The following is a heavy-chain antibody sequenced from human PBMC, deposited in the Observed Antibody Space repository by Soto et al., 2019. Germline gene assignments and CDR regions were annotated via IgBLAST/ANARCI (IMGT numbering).Heavy chain of an antibody. CDR2: IYYSGST. CDR1: GGSISSSSYY. D-gene: IGHD2-15*01. Sequence: QLQLQESGPGLVKPSETLSLTCTVSGGSISSSSYYWGWIRQPPGKGLEWIASIYYSGSTYYNPSLKTRVTISVDTSKNQFSLKLSPVTAADTAVYYCARHTPAISISDHWGQGTLVTVSS. J-gene: IGHJ4*02. CDR3: ARHTPAISISDH. V-gene: IGHV4-39*01.